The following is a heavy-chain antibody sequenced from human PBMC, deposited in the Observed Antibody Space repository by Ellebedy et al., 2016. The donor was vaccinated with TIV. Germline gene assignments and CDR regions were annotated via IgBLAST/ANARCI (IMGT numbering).Heavy chain of an antibody. CDR1: GYTFTSYG. CDR2: ISAYNGNT. V-gene: IGHV1-18*01. Sequence: AASVKVSCKASGYTFTSYGISWVRQAPGQGLEWMGWISAYNGNTNYAQKLQGRVTMTTDTSTSTAYMELRSLRSDETAVYYCARVQGIAAAGTPPYFDYWGQGTLVTVSS. CDR3: ARVQGIAAAGTPPYFDY. J-gene: IGHJ4*02. D-gene: IGHD6-13*01.